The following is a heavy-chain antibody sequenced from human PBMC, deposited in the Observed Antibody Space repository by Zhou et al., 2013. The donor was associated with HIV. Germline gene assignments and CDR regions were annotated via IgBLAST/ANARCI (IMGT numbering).Heavy chain of an antibody. V-gene: IGHV1-69*04. Sequence: QVQLVQSGAEVKKPGSSVKVSCKASGGTFSSYAISWVRQAPGQGLEWMGRIIPILGIANYAQKFQGRVTITADKSTSTAYMELSSLRSEDTAVYYCAREFLGYCSGGSCYSEFDPWGQGTLVTVSS. CDR3: AREFLGYCSGGSCYSEFDP. CDR2: IIPILGIA. CDR1: GGTFSSYA. D-gene: IGHD2-15*01. J-gene: IGHJ5*02.